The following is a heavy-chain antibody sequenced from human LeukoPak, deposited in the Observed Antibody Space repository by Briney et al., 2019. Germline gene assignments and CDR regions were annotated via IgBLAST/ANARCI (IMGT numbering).Heavy chain of an antibody. CDR2: ISTRSKYR. CDR3: ARDLYLLRGYSVCEARWQLYGMDV. Sequence: GGSLRLSCVASGSNFSNYRMNWVRQAPGKGLEWLSCISTRSKYRQYADSLKGRFTISRDNAKNSSYLQIDSLRAEDTAIYYCARDLYLLRGYSVCEARWQLYGMDVWGRGTTVTVSS. CDR1: GSNFSNYR. V-gene: IGHV3-21*04. J-gene: IGHJ6*02. D-gene: IGHD5/OR15-5a*01.